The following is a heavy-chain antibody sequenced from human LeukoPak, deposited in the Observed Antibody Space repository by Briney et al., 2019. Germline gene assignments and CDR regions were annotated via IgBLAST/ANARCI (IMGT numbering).Heavy chain of an antibody. Sequence: GGSLRLSCAASGFTFDDYAIHWVRQAPGKGLEWVSGISWNSNSIVYADSVKGRFTISRDNAKNSLYLQMNSLGAEDMAFYYCAKDIAYSPLQGRECDSWGQGTLVTVSS. D-gene: IGHD1-26*01. J-gene: IGHJ4*02. CDR2: ISWNSNSI. V-gene: IGHV3-9*03. CDR1: GFTFDDYA. CDR3: AKDIAYSPLQGRECDS.